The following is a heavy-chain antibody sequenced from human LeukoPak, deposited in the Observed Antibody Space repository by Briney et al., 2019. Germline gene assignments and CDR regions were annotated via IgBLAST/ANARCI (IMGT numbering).Heavy chain of an antibody. J-gene: IGHJ3*02. D-gene: IGHD6-19*01. CDR2: IKQDGSEK. V-gene: IGHV3-7*01. CDR3: ARAFSSGWLDAFDI. CDR1: GFTFSSYW. Sequence: GGSLRLSSAASGFTFSSYWMSWVRQAPGKGLEWVANIKQDGSEKYYVDSVKGRFTISRDNAKNSLYLQMNSLRAEDTAVYYCARAFSSGWLDAFDIWGQGTMVTVSS.